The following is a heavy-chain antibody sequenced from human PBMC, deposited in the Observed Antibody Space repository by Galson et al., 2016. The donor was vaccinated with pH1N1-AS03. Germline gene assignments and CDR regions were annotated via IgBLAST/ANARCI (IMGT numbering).Heavy chain of an antibody. CDR3: ANDFNYDFWSGYSFY. D-gene: IGHD3/OR15-3a*01. J-gene: IGHJ4*02. CDR2: ISFDGTNK. CDR1: GFTISNFG. Sequence: SLRLSCAASGFTISNFGMLWVRQAPGQGLEWVAIISFDGTNKYYADSVKGRFSIFRDNSKNTLFLQMSALRAEDTAVYYCANDFNYDFWSGYSFYWGQGALVTVSS. V-gene: IGHV3-30*18.